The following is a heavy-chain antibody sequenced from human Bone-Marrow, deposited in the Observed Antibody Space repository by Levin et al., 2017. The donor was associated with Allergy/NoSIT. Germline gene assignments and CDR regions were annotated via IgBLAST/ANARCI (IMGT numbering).Heavy chain of an antibody. J-gene: IGHJ6*02. V-gene: IGHV3-23*01. CDR1: GFAFISYA. CDR2: ISGTGNST. CDR3: AKEIAGVGYYYYGMDV. D-gene: IGHD6-13*01. Sequence: GGSLRLSCAASGFAFISYAMSWVRQAPGKGLEWVSVISGTGNSTYYADSVKGRFTISRDNSKNTLFLQMNSLRAEDTATYYCAKEIAGVGYYYYGMDVWGQGTTVTVSS.